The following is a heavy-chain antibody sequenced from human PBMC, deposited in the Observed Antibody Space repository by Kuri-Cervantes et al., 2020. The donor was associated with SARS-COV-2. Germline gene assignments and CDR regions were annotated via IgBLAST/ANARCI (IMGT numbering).Heavy chain of an antibody. D-gene: IGHD1-7*01. CDR3: ARDIPSFNWNYHPPYYYYYMDV. Sequence: SETLSLTCSVSEGSTRAHYYSWIRQTAAMGLEWIGRVYISGSTNYNPSLKGRVTMSVDTSKSQFSLKLSSVTAADTAVYYCARDIPSFNWNYHPPYYYYYMDVWGKGTTVTVSS. V-gene: IGHV4-4*07. J-gene: IGHJ6*03. CDR2: VYISGST. CDR1: EGSTRAHY.